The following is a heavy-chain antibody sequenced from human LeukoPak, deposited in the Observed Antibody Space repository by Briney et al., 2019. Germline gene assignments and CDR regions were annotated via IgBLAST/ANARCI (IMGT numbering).Heavy chain of an antibody. J-gene: IGHJ4*02. Sequence: GGSLRLSCAASGFTFSSYWMHWVRQAPGKGLVWVSRINTDGSSTSYADSVKGRSTISRDNAKNTLYLQMNSLRAEDTAVYYCVKVPSLATRPFDYWGQGALVTVSS. D-gene: IGHD6-6*01. CDR1: GFTFSSYW. CDR3: VKVPSLATRPFDY. V-gene: IGHV3-74*01. CDR2: INTDGSST.